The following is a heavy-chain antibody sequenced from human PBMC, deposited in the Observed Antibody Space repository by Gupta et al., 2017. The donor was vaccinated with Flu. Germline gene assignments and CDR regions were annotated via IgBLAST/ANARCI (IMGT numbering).Heavy chain of an antibody. V-gene: IGHV3-48*03. D-gene: IGHD3-10*01. CDR2: ISGTGTTK. J-gene: IGHJ4*02. CDR3: ARPATAGPLSYFDN. CDR1: GFAFTTSE. Sequence: EVQLVESGGGLVQPGGSLRLSCAASGFAFTTSELNWVRQAPGKGLEWLSYISGTGTTKYYANSGKGRFTISRDNAKNSLYLQMNSLRVEDTAVYYCARPATAGPLSYFDNWGQGTLVTVSS.